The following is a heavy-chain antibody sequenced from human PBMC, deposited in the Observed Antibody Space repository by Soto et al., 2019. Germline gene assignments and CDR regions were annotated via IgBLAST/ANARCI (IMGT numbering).Heavy chain of an antibody. J-gene: IGHJ6*03. CDR1: GGSISSYH. D-gene: IGHD2-2*01. CDR3: AREMGYCNTTSGNAGTLYYYMDV. CDR2: VYNSGST. Sequence: SETLSLTCTVSGGSISSYHWSWIRQPPGKGLEWIGEVYNSGSTNYNPSLKNRVTISADTSKNHLSLSLSSVTAADTAVYFCAREMGYCNTTSGNAGTLYYYMDVWGKGNTVTVSS. V-gene: IGHV4-59*01.